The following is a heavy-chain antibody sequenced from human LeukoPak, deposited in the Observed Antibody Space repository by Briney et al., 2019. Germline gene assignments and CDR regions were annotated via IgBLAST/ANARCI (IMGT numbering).Heavy chain of an antibody. CDR1: GFTFSSYS. V-gene: IGHV3-21*01. CDR2: ISSSSSYI. Sequence: GGSLRLSCAASGFTFSSYSMNWVRQAPGKGLEWVSSISSSSSYIYYADSVKGRFTISRDNAKNSLYLQMNSLRAEDTAAYYCARDTGSIVVVPAPRRGMDVWGQGTTVTVSS. D-gene: IGHD2-2*01. J-gene: IGHJ6*02. CDR3: ARDTGSIVVVPAPRRGMDV.